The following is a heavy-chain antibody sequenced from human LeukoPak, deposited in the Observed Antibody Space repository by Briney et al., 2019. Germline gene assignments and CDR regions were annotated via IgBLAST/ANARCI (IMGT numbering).Heavy chain of an antibody. J-gene: IGHJ4*02. CDR1: GYTFTSYG. V-gene: IGHV1-18*01. D-gene: IGHD6-19*01. CDR3: ARDDYSSGWYYFDY. CDR2: ISAYNGNT. Sequence: ASVKVSCKASGYTFTSYGISWVRQAPGQGLEWMGWISAYNGNTNYAQKLQGRVTMTTDTSTSTAYMELRSLRSDDTAVYYCARDDYSSGWYYFDYWGQGTLVTVSS.